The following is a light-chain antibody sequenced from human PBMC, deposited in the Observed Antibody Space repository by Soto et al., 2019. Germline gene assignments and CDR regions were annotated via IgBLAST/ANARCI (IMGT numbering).Light chain of an antibody. Sequence: EIVLTQSPGSLSLSPGERATLSCRASQSVSSSYLAWYQQKPGQAPRLLMYGASSRATGIPDRFSGSGSGTDFNLTISRLEPEDFAVYYCQRYGGSPPITFGQGTRLEIK. CDR2: GAS. J-gene: IGKJ5*01. CDR3: QRYGGSPPIT. V-gene: IGKV3-20*01. CDR1: QSVSSSY.